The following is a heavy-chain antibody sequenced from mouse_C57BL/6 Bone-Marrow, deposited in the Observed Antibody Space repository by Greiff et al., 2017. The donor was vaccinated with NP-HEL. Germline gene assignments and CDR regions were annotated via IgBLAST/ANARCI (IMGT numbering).Heavy chain of an antibody. D-gene: IGHD1-1*01. CDR2: IYPGDGDT. J-gene: IGHJ2*01. V-gene: IGHV1-82*01. CDR3: AGYYYGPFDY. CDR1: GYAFSSSW. Sequence: VQLQQSGPELVKPGASVKISCKASGYAFSSSWMNWVKQRPGKGLEWIGRIYPGDGDTNYNGKFKGKATLTADKSSSTAYMQLSSLTSEDSAVYFCAGYYYGPFDYWGQGTTLTVSS.